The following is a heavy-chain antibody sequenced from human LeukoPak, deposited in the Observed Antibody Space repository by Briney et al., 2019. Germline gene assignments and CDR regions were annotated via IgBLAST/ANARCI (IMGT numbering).Heavy chain of an antibody. J-gene: IGHJ5*02. Sequence: GESLKISCKGSGYSFTSYWIGWVRQMPGKGLEWMGIIYPGDSDTRYSPSFQGQVTISADKSISTAYLQWSSLKASDTAMYYCARQLREAAGVNWFDPWGQGTLVTVSS. CDR2: IYPGDSDT. V-gene: IGHV5-51*01. CDR1: GYSFTSYW. D-gene: IGHD6-13*01. CDR3: ARQLREAAGVNWFDP.